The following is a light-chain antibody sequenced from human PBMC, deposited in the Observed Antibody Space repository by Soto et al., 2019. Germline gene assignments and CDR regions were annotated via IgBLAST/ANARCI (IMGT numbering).Light chain of an antibody. CDR3: EQYNNWFSIT. CDR1: QRLASNY. CDR2: GVS. Sequence: EIELTQSPGTLSLSPGERATLSCRASQRLASNYLAWYQQRPGQAPRLLLYGVSSRATGIPDRFSGSGFGTGFTLTISSLQPEDFAVYYCEQYNNWFSITFGQGTRLENK. J-gene: IGKJ5*01. V-gene: IGKV3-20*01.